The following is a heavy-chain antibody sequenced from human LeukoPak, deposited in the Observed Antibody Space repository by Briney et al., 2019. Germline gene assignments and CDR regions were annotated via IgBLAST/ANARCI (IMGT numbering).Heavy chain of an antibody. CDR1: GFTVSSNH. CDR2: VYSGGST. Sequence: QPGRSLRLSCAASGFTVSSNHMSWVRQAPGKGLEWVSVVYSGGSTYYADSVKGRFTISRDNSKNTLYIQMNSLRAEDTAVYYCARSRGYSNGFDYWGQGTLVTVSS. J-gene: IGHJ4*02. V-gene: IGHV3-53*01. CDR3: ARSRGYSNGFDY. D-gene: IGHD5-18*01.